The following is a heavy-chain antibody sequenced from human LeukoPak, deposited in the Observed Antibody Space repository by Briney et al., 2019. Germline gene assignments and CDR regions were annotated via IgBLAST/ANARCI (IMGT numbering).Heavy chain of an antibody. D-gene: IGHD2-2*02. J-gene: IGHJ4*02. CDR1: GGSFSGYY. V-gene: IGHV4-34*01. Sequence: PSETLSLTCAVYGGSFSGYYWSWIRQPPGKGLEWIGEINHSGSTNYNPSLKSRVTISVDTSKNQFSLKLSSVTAADTAVYYCAREGCSSTSCYTGIDYWGQGTLVTVSS. CDR2: INHSGST. CDR3: AREGCSSTSCYTGIDY.